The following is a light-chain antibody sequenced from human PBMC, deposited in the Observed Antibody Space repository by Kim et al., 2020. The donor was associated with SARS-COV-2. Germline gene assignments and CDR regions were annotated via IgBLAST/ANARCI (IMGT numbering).Light chain of an antibody. CDR3: NSRDSSGDHFV. CDR2: DKD. CDR1: SLRSYY. J-gene: IGLJ1*01. Sequence: SSELTQDPAVSVALGQTVRITCRGDSLRSYYASWYQQKPGQAPLPVMFDKDNRPSGLPDRFSGSSSGDTASLTITGAQAENEADYYCNSRDSSGDHFVFGPGTKVTVL. V-gene: IGLV3-19*01.